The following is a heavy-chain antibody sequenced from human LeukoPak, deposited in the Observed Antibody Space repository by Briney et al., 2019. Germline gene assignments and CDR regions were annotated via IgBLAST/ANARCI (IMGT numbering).Heavy chain of an antibody. CDR3: TRGLSPSEALDI. J-gene: IGHJ3*02. Sequence: PGGSLRLSCSASGFIFSDYWMHWVRQAPGEGLVWVSRVNKDGSNTVYADSVKGRFSSSRDNAKNILYLQMNSLRAEDTAVYYCTRGLSPSEALDIWAQGTMVTVSS. CDR1: GFIFSDYW. CDR2: VNKDGSNT. V-gene: IGHV3-74*01. D-gene: IGHD5/OR15-5a*01.